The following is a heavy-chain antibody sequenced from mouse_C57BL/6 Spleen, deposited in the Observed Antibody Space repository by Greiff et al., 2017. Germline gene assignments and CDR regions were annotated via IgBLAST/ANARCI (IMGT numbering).Heavy chain of an antibody. Sequence: VKLVESGPELVKPGASVKISCKASGYAFSSSWMNWVKQRPGKGLEWIGRIYPGDGDTKYNGKFKGKATLTADKSSSTAYMQLSSLTSEDSAVYFCASGRTAQSSYGFAYWGQGTLVTVSA. CDR3: ASGRTAQSSYGFAY. D-gene: IGHD3-2*02. V-gene: IGHV1-82*01. CDR2: IYPGDGDT. J-gene: IGHJ3*01. CDR1: GYAFSSSW.